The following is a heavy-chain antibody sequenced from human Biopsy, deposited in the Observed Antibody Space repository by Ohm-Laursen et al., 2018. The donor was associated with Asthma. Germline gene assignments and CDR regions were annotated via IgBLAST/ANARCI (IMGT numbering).Heavy chain of an antibody. CDR1: GGAIDSGAYY. D-gene: IGHD3-22*01. Sequence: TLSLTCAVSGGAIDSGAYYWSWIRQHPGKGLEWIGFIYYSGSTYYNPSLKSRVSISIDTSKNQFSLKLSSVTAADTAVYYCARAQDYYDSRGYYRSFDCWGQGTLVTVSS. J-gene: IGHJ4*02. CDR2: IYYSGST. CDR3: ARAQDYYDSRGYYRSFDC. V-gene: IGHV4-31*02.